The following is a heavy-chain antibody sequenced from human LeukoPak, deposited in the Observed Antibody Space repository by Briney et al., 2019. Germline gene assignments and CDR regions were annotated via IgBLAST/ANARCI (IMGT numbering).Heavy chain of an antibody. J-gene: IGHJ4*02. Sequence: SETLSLTCAVSGYSISSGYYWGWIRQPPGQGLEWIGSIYHRGNTYYNPSLKSRVTMSVDTSNNQFSLKLSSVTAADTALYYCARVDTSMIIDYWGQGTLVTVSS. V-gene: IGHV4-38-2*01. CDR3: ARVDTSMIIDY. D-gene: IGHD5-18*01. CDR1: GYSISSGYY. CDR2: IYHRGNT.